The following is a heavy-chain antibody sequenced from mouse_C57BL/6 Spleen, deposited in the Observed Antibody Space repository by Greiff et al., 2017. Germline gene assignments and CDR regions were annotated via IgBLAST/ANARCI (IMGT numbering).Heavy chain of an antibody. J-gene: IGHJ2*01. CDR1: GYAFTSYW. CDR2: IYPGDGDT. CDR3: ASSDWDFPYFDY. Sequence: VQLQQSGAELVQPGASVKISCKASGYAFTSYWMHWVQQRPGKGLEWIGQIYPGDGDTNYNGKFKGKATLTADKSSSTAYMRLSSLTAEDFSVYFSASSDWDFPYFDYWGKGTTLTVSS. V-gene: IGHV1-80*01. D-gene: IGHD4-1*01.